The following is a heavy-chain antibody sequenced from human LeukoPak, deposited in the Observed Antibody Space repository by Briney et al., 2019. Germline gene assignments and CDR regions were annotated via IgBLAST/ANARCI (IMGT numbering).Heavy chain of an antibody. CDR3: ARRKVAFDI. CDR2: IIPIFGTA. CDR1: GYTFTSYY. Sequence: ASVKVSCKASGYTFTSYYMHWVRQAPGQGLEWMGGIIPIFGTANYAQKLQGRVTMTTDTSTSTAYMELRSLRSDDTAVYYCARRKVAFDIWGQGTMVTVSS. J-gene: IGHJ3*02. V-gene: IGHV1-18*04.